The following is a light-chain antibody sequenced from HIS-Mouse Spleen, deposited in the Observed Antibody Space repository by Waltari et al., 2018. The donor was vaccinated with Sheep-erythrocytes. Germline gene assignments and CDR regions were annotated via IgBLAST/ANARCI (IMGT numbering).Light chain of an antibody. Sequence: EIVLTQSPATLSLSPGERATISCRASQSVSSYLAWYQQKPGQAPRLLIYDASNRATGIPARFSGSGSVTDFTLTISILEPEDFAVYYCQQRSNWYTFGQGTKLEIK. CDR3: QQRSNWYT. CDR2: DAS. CDR1: QSVSSY. J-gene: IGKJ2*01. V-gene: IGKV3-11*01.